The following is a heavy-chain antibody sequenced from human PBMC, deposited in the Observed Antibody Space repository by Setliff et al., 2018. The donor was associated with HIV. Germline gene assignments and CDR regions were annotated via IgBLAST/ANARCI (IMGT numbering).Heavy chain of an antibody. CDR2: INPKSDGT. CDR3: ARGMDYYDTSGYYQYYFDY. J-gene: IGHJ4*02. CDR1: GYSFTDYY. Sequence: ASVKVSCKASGYSFTDYYIYWVRQAPGQGLEWTGWINPKSDGTNYAQKFQGWITMTRDTSISTAYMELSRLRSDDTAVYYCARGMDYYDTSGYYQYYFDYWGQGTLVTVSS. D-gene: IGHD3-22*01. V-gene: IGHV1-2*04.